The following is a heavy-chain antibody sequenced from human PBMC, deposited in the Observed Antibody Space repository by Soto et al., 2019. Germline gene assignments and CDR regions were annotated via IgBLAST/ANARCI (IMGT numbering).Heavy chain of an antibody. D-gene: IGHD6-6*01. CDR1: GYSFTSYW. CDR2: IDPSDSYT. CDR3: ARVGGLAARTFDY. Sequence: PGESLKISCKGSGYSFTSYWISWVRQMPGKGLEWMGRIDPSDSYTNYNPSLKSRVTISVDTSKNQFSLNLRSMSPADTAVYYCARVGGLAARTFDYWGPGTLVTV. V-gene: IGHV5-10-1*01. J-gene: IGHJ4*02.